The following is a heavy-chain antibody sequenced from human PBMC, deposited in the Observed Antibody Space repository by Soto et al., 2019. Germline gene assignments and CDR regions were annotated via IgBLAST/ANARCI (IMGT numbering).Heavy chain of an antibody. Sequence: GASVKVSCKASGYTFTSYGISWVRQAPGQGLEWMGWISAYNGNTNYAQKLQGRVTMTTDTSTSTAYMELRSLRSDDTAVYYCARARFLEWLLQRFDPWGQGTLVTVSS. CDR1: GYTFTSYG. D-gene: IGHD3-3*01. J-gene: IGHJ5*02. V-gene: IGHV1-18*01. CDR3: ARARFLEWLLQRFDP. CDR2: ISAYNGNT.